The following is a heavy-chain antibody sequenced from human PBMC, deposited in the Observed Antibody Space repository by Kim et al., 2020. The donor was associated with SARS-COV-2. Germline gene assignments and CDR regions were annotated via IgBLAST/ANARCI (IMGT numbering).Heavy chain of an antibody. CDR3: ARVPVLFDGDYFDY. Sequence: NPSLKSRVTISVDTSKNQFSLKLSSVTAADTAVYYCARVPVLFDGDYFDYWGQGTLVTVSS. J-gene: IGHJ4*02. D-gene: IGHD3-10*01. V-gene: IGHV4-34*01.